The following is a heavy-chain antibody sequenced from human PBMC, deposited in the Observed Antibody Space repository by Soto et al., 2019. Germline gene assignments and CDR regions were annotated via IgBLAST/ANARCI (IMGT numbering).Heavy chain of an antibody. V-gene: IGHV4-59*04. CDR2: IDYSGST. J-gene: IGHJ5*02. CDR3: SRRAPEGFDP. CDR1: GGSISTYS. Sequence: QVQLQESGPGLLKPSETLSLTCTVSGGSISTYSWSWIRQPPGKGLEWIGSIDYSGSTYYNPSLKSRVTISVDTSKNHFSLKLGSVTAADTALYYCSRRAPEGFDPWGQGTLVTVSS.